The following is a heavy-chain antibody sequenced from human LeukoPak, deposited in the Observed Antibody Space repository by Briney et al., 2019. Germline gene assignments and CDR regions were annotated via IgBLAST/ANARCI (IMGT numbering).Heavy chain of an antibody. D-gene: IGHD1-26*01. CDR3: AKVAIVGAIEAAYFDY. CDR1: GFTFSSYG. J-gene: IGHJ4*02. CDR2: ISGSGGST. V-gene: IGHV3-23*01. Sequence: GGSLRLSCAASGFTFSSYGMSWVRQAPGKGLEWVSSISGSGGSTYYADSVQGRFTISRDNSKNTLYLQMNSLRAEDTAIFYCAKVAIVGAIEAAYFDYWGQGTQVGVSS.